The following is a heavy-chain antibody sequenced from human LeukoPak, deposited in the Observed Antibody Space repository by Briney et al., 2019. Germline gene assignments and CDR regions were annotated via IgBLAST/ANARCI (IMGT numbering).Heavy chain of an antibody. CDR3: AKDMRDSGPYGMDV. D-gene: IGHD5-12*01. CDR1: GFTFDDYA. CDR2: VSWNSGSI. J-gene: IGHJ6*02. V-gene: IGHV3-9*01. Sequence: GRSLRLSCAASGFTFDDYAMHWVRQAPGKGLEWVSGVSWNSGSIGYADSVKGRFTISRDNAKNSLYLQMNSLRAEDTALYYCAKDMRDSGPYGMDVWGQGTTDTVSS.